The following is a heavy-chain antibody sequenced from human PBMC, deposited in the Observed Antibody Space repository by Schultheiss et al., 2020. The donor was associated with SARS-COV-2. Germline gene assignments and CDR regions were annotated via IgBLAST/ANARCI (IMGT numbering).Heavy chain of an antibody. V-gene: IGHV1-18*04. J-gene: IGHJ4*02. CDR2: INPDNDDT. CDR3: ARDVDWNLNY. Sequence: ASAKVSCKASGYTFTTNGISWVRQAPGQGLEWMGWINPDNDDTKYAQNLQGRVTMTTDTSTSTVYMELRSLGSDDTAVYYCARDVDWNLNYWGQGTLVTVSS. CDR1: GYTFTTNG. D-gene: IGHD1-7*01.